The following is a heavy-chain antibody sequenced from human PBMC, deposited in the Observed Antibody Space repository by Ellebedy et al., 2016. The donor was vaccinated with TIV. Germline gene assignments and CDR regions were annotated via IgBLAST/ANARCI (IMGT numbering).Heavy chain of an antibody. Sequence: AASVKVSCKVSGYTLTELSMHWVRQAPGKGLEWMGGFDPEDGETIYAQKFRGRVTMTEHTSTDTAYMVLSSLRSEDTAVYASARARSSGWLHTPDYWGQGILVTVSS. D-gene: IGHD6-19*01. CDR2: FDPEDGET. V-gene: IGHV1-24*01. CDR1: GYTLTELS. CDR3: ARARSSGWLHTPDY. J-gene: IGHJ4*02.